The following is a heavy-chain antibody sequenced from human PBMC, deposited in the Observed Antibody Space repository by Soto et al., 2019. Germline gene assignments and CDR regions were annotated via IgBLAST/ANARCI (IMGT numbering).Heavy chain of an antibody. Sequence: QVPLVESGGGVVQPGRSLRLSCAASGFTFGDYGMHWVRQAPGKGLEWVAVMSYDGANEYYADSVKGRFTISRDNSNNTLDLQMNSLRPEDTAVYHCAKDRGYGGYVYLDEWGQGTLVTVSS. CDR1: GFTFGDYG. J-gene: IGHJ4*02. CDR3: AKDRGYGGYVYLDE. CDR2: MSYDGANE. D-gene: IGHD5-18*01. V-gene: IGHV3-30*18.